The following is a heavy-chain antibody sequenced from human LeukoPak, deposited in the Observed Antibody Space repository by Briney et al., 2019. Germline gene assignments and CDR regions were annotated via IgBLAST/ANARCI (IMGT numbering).Heavy chain of an antibody. J-gene: IGHJ4*02. CDR2: IGVSSGAI. V-gene: IGHV3-48*04. Sequence: GGSLRLSCAASGFSLSAYGTNWVRQAPGKGLEWVSYIGVSSGAIFFADSVKGRFTISRDNASNSLYLQMNSLRAEDTAVYYRARNNGRASDYWGQGTLVTVSS. CDR1: GFSLSAYG. D-gene: IGHD1-26*01. CDR3: ARNNGRASDY.